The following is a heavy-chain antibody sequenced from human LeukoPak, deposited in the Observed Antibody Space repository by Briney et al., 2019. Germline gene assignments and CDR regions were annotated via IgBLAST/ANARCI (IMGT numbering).Heavy chain of an antibody. CDR1: GFTFSSYW. Sequence: GGSLRLSCAASGFTFSSYWMSWVRQAPGKGLEWVANIKQDGSEKYYVDSVKGRVTISRDNAKNSVYLQMNSLRAEDTAVYYCASVPSGWVDYWAKGNLVTVSS. V-gene: IGHV3-7*01. D-gene: IGHD6-19*01. CDR2: IKQDGSEK. J-gene: IGHJ4*02. CDR3: ASVPSGWVDY.